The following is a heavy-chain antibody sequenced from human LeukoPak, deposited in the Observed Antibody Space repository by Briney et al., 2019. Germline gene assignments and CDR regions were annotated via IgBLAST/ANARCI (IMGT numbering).Heavy chain of an antibody. Sequence: GGSLRLSCAASGFTFSSYWMSWVRQAPGKGLEWVANIKQDGSEKYYVDSVKGRFTISRDDAKNSLYLQMNSLRAEDTARYYCARGKFYSGYQSLDYWGQGTLVTVSS. J-gene: IGHJ4*02. D-gene: IGHD5-12*01. V-gene: IGHV3-7*01. CDR2: IKQDGSEK. CDR3: ARGKFYSGYQSLDY. CDR1: GFTFSSYW.